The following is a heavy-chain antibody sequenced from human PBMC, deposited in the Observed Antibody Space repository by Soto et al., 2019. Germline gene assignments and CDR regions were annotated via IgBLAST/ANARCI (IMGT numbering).Heavy chain of an antibody. CDR2: IYYSGST. J-gene: IGHJ4*02. CDR3: ARQKKKTKYSSGWYYFDF. Sequence: PSETLSLTCTVSGGSISSYYWSWIRQPPGKGLEWIGYIYYSGSTNYNPSLKSRVTISVDTSKNQFSLKLSSVTAADTAVYYCARQKKKTKYSSGWYYFDFWGQGTLVTVSS. D-gene: IGHD6-19*01. V-gene: IGHV4-59*08. CDR1: GGSISSYY.